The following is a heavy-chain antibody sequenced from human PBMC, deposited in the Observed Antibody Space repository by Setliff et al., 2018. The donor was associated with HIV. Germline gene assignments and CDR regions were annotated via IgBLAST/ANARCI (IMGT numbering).Heavy chain of an antibody. CDR1: GYTFTSYG. J-gene: IGHJ4*01. CDR3: ARRPEIQLWLSLFATPDYYFDY. Sequence: ASVKVSCKASGYTFTSYGISWVRQAPGQGLEWMGWISAYNGNTNYAQKLQGRVTMTTDTSTSTAYMELRSLRSDDTAVYYCARRPEIQLWLSLFATPDYYFDYWGPGDSPGHRLL. V-gene: IGHV1-18*01. CDR2: ISAYNGNT. D-gene: IGHD5-18*01.